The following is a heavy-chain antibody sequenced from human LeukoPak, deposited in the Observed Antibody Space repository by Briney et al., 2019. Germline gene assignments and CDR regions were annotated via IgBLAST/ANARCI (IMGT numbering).Heavy chain of an antibody. CDR2: IYYSGST. V-gene: IGHV4-39*01. J-gene: IGHJ3*02. CDR3: ARGPAIGWFDAFDI. D-gene: IGHD6-19*01. Sequence: PSETLSLTCTVSGGSISSSSYYWGWIRQPPGKGLEWIGSIYYSGSTYYNPSLKSRVTISVDTSKNQFSLKLSSVAAADTAVYYCARGPAIGWFDAFDIWGQGTMVTGSS. CDR1: GGSISSSSYY.